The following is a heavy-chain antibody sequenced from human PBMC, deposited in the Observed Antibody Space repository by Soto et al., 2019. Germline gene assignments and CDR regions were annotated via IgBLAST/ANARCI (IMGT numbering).Heavy chain of an antibody. V-gene: IGHV4-59*01. CDR2: IYYSGST. J-gene: IGHJ4*02. D-gene: IGHD4-17*01. Sequence: SETLSLTCTVSGGSISSYYWSWIRQPPGKGLEWIGYIYYSGSTNYNPSLKSRVTISVDTSKNQFSLKLSSVTAADTAVYYCARDHIDDYGDYDSGDKQRAFYFDYWGQGTLVTVSS. CDR1: GGSISSYY. CDR3: ARDHIDDYGDYDSGDKQRAFYFDY.